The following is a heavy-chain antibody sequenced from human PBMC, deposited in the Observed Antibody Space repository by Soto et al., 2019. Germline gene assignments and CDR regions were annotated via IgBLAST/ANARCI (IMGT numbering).Heavy chain of an antibody. Sequence: SVKVSCKASGGTFSSYAISWVRQAPGQGLEWMGGIIPIFGTANYAQKFQGRVTITADESTSTAYMELSSLRSEDTAVYYCARGPEIQLVPPDIDYWGQGTLVTVSS. D-gene: IGHD6-6*01. CDR3: ARGPEIQLVPPDIDY. CDR2: IIPIFGTA. CDR1: GGTFSSYA. V-gene: IGHV1-69*13. J-gene: IGHJ4*02.